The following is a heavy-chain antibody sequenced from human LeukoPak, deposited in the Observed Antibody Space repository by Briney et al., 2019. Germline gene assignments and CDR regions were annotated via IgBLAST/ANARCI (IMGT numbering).Heavy chain of an antibody. CDR2: IYHSGST. J-gene: IGHJ4*02. D-gene: IGHD3-10*01. V-gene: IGHV4-59*08. CDR1: GVSITTYY. Sequence: SETLSLTCTVSGVSITTYYWSWIRQPPGKGLEWIGYIYHSGSTNYNPSLKSRVTISVDTSKNQFSLKLSSVTAADTAVYYCARQVLLWFGELSPPDYWGQGTLVTVSS. CDR3: ARQVLLWFGELSPPDY.